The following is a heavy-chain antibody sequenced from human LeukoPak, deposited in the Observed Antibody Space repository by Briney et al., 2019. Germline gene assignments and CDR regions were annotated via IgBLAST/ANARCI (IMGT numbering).Heavy chain of an antibody. J-gene: IGHJ5*02. Sequence: GASVKVSCKASGYTFINYGISWVRQARGQGLEWMGWTSGDNVNTYYAQKLLGRVIMTTDTSTTTAYMELRSLRPDDTAVYYCVRDWEWKAARNLFDPWGQGTRVTVSS. CDR2: TSGDNVNT. CDR1: GYTFINYG. CDR3: VRDWEWKAARNLFDP. D-gene: IGHD6-6*01. V-gene: IGHV1-18*01.